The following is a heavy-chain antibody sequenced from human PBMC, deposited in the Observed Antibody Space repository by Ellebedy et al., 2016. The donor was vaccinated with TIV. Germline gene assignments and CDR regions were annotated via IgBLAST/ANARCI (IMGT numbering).Heavy chain of an antibody. CDR1: GFTFSNYA. D-gene: IGHD4-23*01. V-gene: IGHV3-23*01. J-gene: IGHJ3*01. Sequence: PGGSLRLSCEASGFTFSNYAMCWVRQAPGMGLEWVSTINGYTTYYADSVRGRLTISRDNSRNTLYLQMNSLRAEDTAIYYCARDPVGVGPAFDVWGQGTMVTVSS. CDR3: ARDPVGVGPAFDV. CDR2: INGYTT.